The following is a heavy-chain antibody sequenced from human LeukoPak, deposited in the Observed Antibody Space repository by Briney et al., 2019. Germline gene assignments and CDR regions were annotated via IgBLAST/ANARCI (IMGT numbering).Heavy chain of an antibody. J-gene: IGHJ4*02. CDR1: GFTFSSYG. D-gene: IGHD4-11*01. CDR2: IKQDGSEK. CDR3: ARDQGYSNYFNY. Sequence: PGGSLRLSCAASGFTFSSYGMHWVRQAPGKGLEWVSNIKQDGSEKYYVDSVKGRFTISRDNAKNSLYLQMNSLRAEDTAVYYCARDQGYSNYFNYWGQGTLVTVSS. V-gene: IGHV3-7*01.